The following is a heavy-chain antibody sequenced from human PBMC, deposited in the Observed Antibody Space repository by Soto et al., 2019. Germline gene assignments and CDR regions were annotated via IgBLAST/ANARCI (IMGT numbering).Heavy chain of an antibody. J-gene: IGHJ6*02. V-gene: IGHV4-30-4*01. CDR3: ASPRLRYYYGMDV. Sequence: SETLSLTCTVSGGSISSGDYYWSWIRQPPGKGLEWIGYIYYSGSTYYNPSLKSRVTISVDTSKNQFSLKLSSVTAADTAVYYCASPRLRYYYGMDVWGQGTTVTVSS. CDR2: IYYSGST. CDR1: GGSISSGDYY. D-gene: IGHD3-16*01.